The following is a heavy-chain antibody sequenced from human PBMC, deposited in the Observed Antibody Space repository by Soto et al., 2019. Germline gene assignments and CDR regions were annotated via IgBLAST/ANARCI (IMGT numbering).Heavy chain of an antibody. CDR2: ISYDGSNK. CDR1: GFTFSSYG. CDR3: AKGHGDYGDFDY. V-gene: IGHV3-30*18. Sequence: GGSLRLSCAASGFTFSSYGMHWVRQAPGKGLEWVAVISYDGSNKYYADSLKGRFTISRDNSKNTLYLQMNSLRAEDTAVYYCAKGHGDYGDFDYWGQGTLVTVSS. J-gene: IGHJ4*02. D-gene: IGHD4-17*01.